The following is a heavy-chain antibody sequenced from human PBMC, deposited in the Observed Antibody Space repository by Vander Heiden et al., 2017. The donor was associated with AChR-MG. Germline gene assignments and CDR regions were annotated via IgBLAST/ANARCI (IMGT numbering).Heavy chain of an antibody. D-gene: IGHD2-15*01. CDR3: ARVPGLGLLSYRRTKRGDYGMDV. Sequence: QVQLQQWGAGLLKPSETLSLTCAVYGGSFSGYYWSWIRQPPGKGLEWIGEINHSGSTNYNPSLKSRVTISVDTSKNQFSLKLSSVTAADTAVYYCARVPGLGLLSYRRTKRGDYGMDVWGQGTTVTVSS. CDR2: INHSGST. V-gene: IGHV4-34*01. CDR1: GGSFSGYY. J-gene: IGHJ6*02.